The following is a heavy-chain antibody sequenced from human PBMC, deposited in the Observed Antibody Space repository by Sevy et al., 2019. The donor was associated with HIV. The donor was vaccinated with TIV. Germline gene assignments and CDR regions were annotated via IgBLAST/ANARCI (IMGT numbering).Heavy chain of an antibody. Sequence: SETLSLTCTVSGVSISSFYWSWIRQPPGKGLEWIGNIYYSGSTNYNPSLKSRVTISVDTSKNQFSLKLSSVTAADTAVYYCARRCFYDSRGSTVFDYWGQGTLVTVSS. CDR3: ARRCFYDSRGSTVFDY. J-gene: IGHJ4*02. CDR1: GVSISSFY. V-gene: IGHV4-59*13. CDR2: IYYSGST. D-gene: IGHD3-22*01.